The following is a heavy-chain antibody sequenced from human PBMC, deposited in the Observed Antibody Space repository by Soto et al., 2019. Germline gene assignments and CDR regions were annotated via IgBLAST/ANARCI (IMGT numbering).Heavy chain of an antibody. CDR1: GGTFSSYA. Sequence: ASVKVSCKASGGTFSSYAISWVRQAPGQGLEWMGGIIPIFGTANYAQKFQGRVTITADKSTSTAYMELSSLRSEDTAVYYCARGGAQVVVAATYYFDYWGQGTLVTVSS. CDR3: ARGGAQVVVAATYYFDY. D-gene: IGHD2-15*01. V-gene: IGHV1-69*06. CDR2: IIPIFGTA. J-gene: IGHJ4*02.